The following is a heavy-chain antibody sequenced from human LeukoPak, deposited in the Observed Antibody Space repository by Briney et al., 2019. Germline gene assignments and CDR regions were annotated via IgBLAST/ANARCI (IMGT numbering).Heavy chain of an antibody. V-gene: IGHV4-39*07. CDR1: GGSISSSSYY. CDR3: ARAFKGLAAAGS. CDR2: IYYSANT. D-gene: IGHD6-13*01. Sequence: SETLSLTCTVSGGSISSSSYYWGWIRQPPGKGLEWIGSIYYSANTYYNPSLKSRVTISIDASKNHFSLKLTSVTAADTAIYYCARAFKGLAAAGSWGQGTLVTVSS. J-gene: IGHJ4*02.